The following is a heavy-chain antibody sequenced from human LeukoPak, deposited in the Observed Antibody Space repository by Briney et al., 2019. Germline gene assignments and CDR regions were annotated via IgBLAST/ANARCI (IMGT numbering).Heavy chain of an antibody. V-gene: IGHV3-7*01. CDR1: GFTFSSYW. CDR2: IKQDGSEK. J-gene: IGHJ4*02. CDR3: ARATSLLRYFDKGFDY. D-gene: IGHD3-9*01. Sequence: LTGGSLRLSCAASGFTFSSYWMSWVRQAPGKGLEWVANIKQDGSEKYYVDSVKGRFTISRDNAKNSLYLQMNSLRAEDTAVYYCARATSLLRYFDKGFDYWGQGTLVTVSS.